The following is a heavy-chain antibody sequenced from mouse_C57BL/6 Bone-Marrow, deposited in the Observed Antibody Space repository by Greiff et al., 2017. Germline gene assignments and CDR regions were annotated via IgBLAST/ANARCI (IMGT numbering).Heavy chain of an antibody. CDR1: GFNIKDDY. D-gene: IGHD2-4*01. V-gene: IGHV14-4*01. J-gene: IGHJ4*01. CDR3: TTWDYDDYAMDY. CDR2: IDPENGDT. Sequence: EVQLQQSGAELVRPGASVKLSCTASGFNIKDDYMHWVKQRPEQGLEWIGWIDPENGDTEYASKFQGKATITADTSSNTAYLQLRGLTSEDTAVYYCTTWDYDDYAMDYWGQGTSVTVSS.